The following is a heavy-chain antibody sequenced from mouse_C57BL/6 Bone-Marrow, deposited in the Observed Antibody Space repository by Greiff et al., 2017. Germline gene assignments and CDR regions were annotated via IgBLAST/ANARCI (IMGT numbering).Heavy chain of an antibody. CDR2: ISSGSSTI. V-gene: IGHV5-17*01. CDR3: GRHKVVAAYYFDY. D-gene: IGHD1-1*01. Sequence: EVKLVESGGGLVKPGGSLKLSCAASGFTFSDYGMHWVRQAPEKGLEWVAYISSGSSTIYYADTVKGRFTISRDNAKNTLFLQMTSLRSEDTALYYCGRHKVVAAYYFDYWGQGTTLTVSS. J-gene: IGHJ2*01. CDR1: GFTFSDYG.